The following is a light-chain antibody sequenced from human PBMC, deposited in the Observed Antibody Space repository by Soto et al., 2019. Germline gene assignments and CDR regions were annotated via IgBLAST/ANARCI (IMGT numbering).Light chain of an antibody. V-gene: IGKV3-20*01. CDR1: HRVSSSD. J-gene: IGKJ2*01. CDR3: QQYGSSPLYT. Sequence: EIVLTQSPGTLSLSPGDRATLSCRASHRVSSSDFAWYQQKAAQAPRLLIYGASSRATGIPDRFSGSGSGTDFTLTISRLEPEDFAVYYCQQYGSSPLYTFGQGTKLEI. CDR2: GAS.